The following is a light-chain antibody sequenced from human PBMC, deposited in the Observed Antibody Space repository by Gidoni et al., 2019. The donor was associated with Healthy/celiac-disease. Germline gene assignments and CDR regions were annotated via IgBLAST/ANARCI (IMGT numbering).Light chain of an antibody. J-gene: IGKJ1*01. CDR2: DAS. V-gene: IGKV3-11*01. CDR1: QSVSSY. Sequence: EIVLTQSPATLSLSPGERATLSCRASQSVSSYLAWYQQKPGQAPRLLIYDASNRATGIPARFSGSGSGTDFTLNISSLEPEDVAVYYCQQRSNWPVTCGQGTKVEIK. CDR3: QQRSNWPVT.